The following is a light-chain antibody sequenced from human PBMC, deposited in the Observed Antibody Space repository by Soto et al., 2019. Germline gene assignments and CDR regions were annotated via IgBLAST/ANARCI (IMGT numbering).Light chain of an antibody. CDR2: SIS. V-gene: IGLV7-43*01. Sequence: QAVVTQEPSLTVSPGGTVTLTCASSTGAVTSGYYPNWFQQKPGQAPRALIYSISSKHSWTPARFSGSLLGGKAALTLSGVQPEDEAEYYCLLYYGTAQVFGTGTKVTVL. CDR3: LLYYGTAQV. CDR1: TGAVTSGYY. J-gene: IGLJ1*01.